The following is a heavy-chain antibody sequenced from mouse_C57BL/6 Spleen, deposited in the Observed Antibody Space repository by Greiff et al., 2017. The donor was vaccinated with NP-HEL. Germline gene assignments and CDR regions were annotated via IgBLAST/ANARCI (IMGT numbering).Heavy chain of an antibody. CDR1: GYSITSGYY. CDR2: ISYDGSN. J-gene: IGHJ3*01. D-gene: IGHD1-1*01. Sequence: EVKLEESGPGLVKPSQSLSLTCSVTGYSITSGYYWNWIRQFPGNKLEWMGYISYDGSNNYNPSLKNRISITRDTSKNQFFLKLNSVTTEDTATYYCARADYGTPFFAYWGQGTLVTVSA. V-gene: IGHV3-6*01. CDR3: ARADYGTPFFAY.